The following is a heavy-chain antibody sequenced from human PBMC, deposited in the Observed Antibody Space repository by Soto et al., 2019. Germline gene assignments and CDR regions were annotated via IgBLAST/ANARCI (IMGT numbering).Heavy chain of an antibody. CDR1: GGTFSSYA. Sequence: QVQLVQSGAEEKKPGSSVKVSCKASGGTFSSYAISWVRQAPGQGLEWMGGIIPIFGTANYAQKFQGRVTITADKSTSTAYMELSSLRSEDTAVYYCASVYYYGSETPRHAQFDPWGQGTLVTVSS. CDR2: IIPIFGTA. D-gene: IGHD3-10*01. V-gene: IGHV1-69*06. J-gene: IGHJ5*02. CDR3: ASVYYYGSETPRHAQFDP.